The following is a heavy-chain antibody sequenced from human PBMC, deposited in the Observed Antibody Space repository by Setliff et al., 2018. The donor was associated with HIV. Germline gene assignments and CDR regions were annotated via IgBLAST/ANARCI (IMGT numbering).Heavy chain of an antibody. J-gene: IGHJ4*02. CDR3: AKDPSSWELRATYFDY. V-gene: IGHV3-23*01. Sequence: GGSLRLSCAASGFIFSSYAMTWVRQAPGKGLEWVSTIRGSGSGDTTYYADSVRGRFTISRDNSKNTLYLQMNSLRAEDTATYYCAKDPSSWELRATYFDYWGQGTLVTVSS. D-gene: IGHD1-7*01. CDR2: IRGSGSGDTT. CDR1: GFIFSSYA.